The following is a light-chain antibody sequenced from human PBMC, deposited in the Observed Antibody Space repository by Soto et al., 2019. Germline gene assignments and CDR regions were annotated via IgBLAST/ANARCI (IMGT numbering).Light chain of an antibody. CDR3: NSYAGSNNVYV. J-gene: IGLJ1*01. V-gene: IGLV2-8*01. CDR1: SSDVGAYNY. Sequence: QSALTQPPSASGSPGQSVTISCTGTSSDVGAYNYVSWYQQHPGKAPKLMIYEVSKRPSGVPDRFSGSKSGNSASLTVSGLQAEDVADYYCNSYAGSNNVYVFGTGTKLTVL. CDR2: EVS.